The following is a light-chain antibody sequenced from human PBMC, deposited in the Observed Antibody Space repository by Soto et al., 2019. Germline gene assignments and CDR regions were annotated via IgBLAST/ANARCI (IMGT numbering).Light chain of an antibody. CDR1: SSDVGGYNY. Sequence: QSVLTQPASVSGSPGQSITISCTGTSSDVGGYNYVSWYQHHPGKAPKLMIYDVSNRPSGVSNRFSGSKSGNTASLTISGLQAEDEADYYCGSYTSSSALCVFGTGTKVTVL. CDR3: GSYTSSSALCV. CDR2: DVS. J-gene: IGLJ1*01. V-gene: IGLV2-14*03.